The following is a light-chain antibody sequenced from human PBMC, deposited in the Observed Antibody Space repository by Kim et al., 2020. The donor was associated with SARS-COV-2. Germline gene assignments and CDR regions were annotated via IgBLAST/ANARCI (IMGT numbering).Light chain of an antibody. CDR3: CSYAGRYTL. J-gene: IGLJ3*02. CDR2: HVD. Sequence: PGQSVTISCTGTSSDIGGYNFVSWYQQHPGKAPKLMIYHVDARPSGVPDRFSGSKSGNTASLTISGLQAEDEADYHCCSYAGRYTLFGGGTQLTVL. V-gene: IGLV2-11*03. CDR1: SSDIGGYNF.